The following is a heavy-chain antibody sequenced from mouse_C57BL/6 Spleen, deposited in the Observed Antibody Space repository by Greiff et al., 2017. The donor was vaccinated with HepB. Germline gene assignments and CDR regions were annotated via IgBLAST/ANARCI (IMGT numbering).Heavy chain of an antibody. J-gene: IGHJ4*01. Sequence: QVQLQQPGAELVRPGSSVKLSCKASGYTFTSYWMDWVKQRPGQGLEWIGNIYPSDSETHYNQKFKDKATLTVDKSSSTAYMQLSSLTSEDSAVYYCARSSCYYAMDYWGQGTSVTVSS. CDR2: IYPSDSET. CDR1: GYTFTSYW. V-gene: IGHV1-61*01. CDR3: ARSSCYYAMDY.